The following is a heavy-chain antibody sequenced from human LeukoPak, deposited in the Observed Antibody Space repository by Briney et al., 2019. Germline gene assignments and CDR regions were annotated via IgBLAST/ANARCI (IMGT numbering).Heavy chain of an antibody. CDR1: GYTFTVYY. D-gene: IGHD1-26*01. J-gene: IGHJ6*03. CDR3: ARDRYSGSYMYYYYYMDV. Sequence: ASVKLSWKASGYTFTVYYMHWVRQDPGQGLEWMGWINPNRGGTNYAQKFQGRVTMTRDTSISTAYMELSRLRSDDTAVYYCARDRYSGSYMYYYYYMDVWGKGTTVTVSS. V-gene: IGHV1-2*02. CDR2: INPNRGGT.